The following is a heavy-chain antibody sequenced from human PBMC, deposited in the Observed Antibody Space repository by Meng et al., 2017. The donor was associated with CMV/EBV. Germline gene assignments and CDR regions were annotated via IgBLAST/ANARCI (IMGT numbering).Heavy chain of an antibody. V-gene: IGHV4-39*07. CDR3: AREGSFDGEFSHYYYGMDV. D-gene: IGHD3-10*01. CDR2: IYYSGST. CDR1: GGSIRSKSYY. Sequence: SETLSLTCTVSGGSIRSKSYYWGWIRQPPGKGLEWIGSIYYSGSTYYNPSLKSRVTISVDTSKNQFSLKLSSVTAADTAVYYCAREGSFDGEFSHYYYGMDVWGQGTTVTVSS. J-gene: IGHJ6*02.